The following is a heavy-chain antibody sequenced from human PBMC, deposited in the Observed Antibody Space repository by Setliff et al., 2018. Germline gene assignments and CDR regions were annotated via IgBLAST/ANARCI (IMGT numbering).Heavy chain of an antibody. CDR1: GGGSINNYY. Sequence: PSETLSLTCTVSGGGSINNYYWSWARQSPGKGLEWIGFVHFGGDTNYNPSLKSRVTMSADTCNNQFSLNLRSVTAADTAVYFCARQPSSGAYYNPRPYYFDYWGQGTLVTVSS. CDR2: VHFGGDT. V-gene: IGHV4-59*08. D-gene: IGHD3-10*01. CDR3: ARQPSSGAYYNPRPYYFDY. J-gene: IGHJ4*02.